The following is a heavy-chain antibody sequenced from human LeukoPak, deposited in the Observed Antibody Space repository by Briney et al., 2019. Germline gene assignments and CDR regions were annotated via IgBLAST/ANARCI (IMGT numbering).Heavy chain of an antibody. V-gene: IGHV3-7*01. D-gene: IGHD6-25*01. Sequence: GGSLRLSCAASGFTFSSYTMSWVRQAPGKGLEWVANIKQDGSGKYYVDSVKGRLTISRDNTKNSLYLQMNSLRAEDTAVYYCARDSGPVDYWGQGTLVTVSS. CDR1: GFTFSSYT. CDR3: ARDSGPVDY. CDR2: IKQDGSGK. J-gene: IGHJ4*02.